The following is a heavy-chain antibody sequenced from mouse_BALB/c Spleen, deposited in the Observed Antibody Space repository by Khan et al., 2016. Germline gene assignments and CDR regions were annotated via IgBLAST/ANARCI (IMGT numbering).Heavy chain of an antibody. D-gene: IGHD2-2*01. J-gene: IGHJ1*01. Sequence: QIQLVQSGPELKKPGETVKISCKASGYTFTNSGMNWVKQAPGKGLKWVGWINTYTGEPTYADDFKGRFAFSLETSASTAYLQINNLKNEDMTTYFCARGVMVTTGWYFDVWGAGTTVTVSS. V-gene: IGHV9-1*02. CDR1: GYTFTNSG. CDR2: INTYTGEP. CDR3: ARGVMVTTGWYFDV.